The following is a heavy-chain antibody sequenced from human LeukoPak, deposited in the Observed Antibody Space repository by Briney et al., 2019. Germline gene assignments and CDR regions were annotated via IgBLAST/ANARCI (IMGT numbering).Heavy chain of an antibody. Sequence: SQTLSLTCAISGDSVSSNSAAWNWIRQSPSRGLEWLGRTYYRSKWYNDYAVSVKSRITINPDTSKNQFSLQLNSVTPEDTAVYYCARDRWKFGYRSTWFDHWGQGTLVTVSS. J-gene: IGHJ5*02. CDR1: GDSVSSNSAA. V-gene: IGHV6-1*01. CDR3: ARDRWKFGYRSTWFDH. D-gene: IGHD6-13*01. CDR2: TYYRSKWYN.